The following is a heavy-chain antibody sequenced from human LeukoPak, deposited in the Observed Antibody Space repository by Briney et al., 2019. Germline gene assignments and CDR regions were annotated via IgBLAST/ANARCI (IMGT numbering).Heavy chain of an antibody. D-gene: IGHD6-6*01. CDR3: ARARRIAARPNWFDP. Sequence: XXGXXIXXGGYYXSWIRQHPGRGLEWXXYIYYRASTYYNPSRKRRVTISVDTSKNQFSLKLSSVTAADTAVYYCARARRIAARPNWFDPWGQGTLVTVSS. V-gene: IGHV4-31*02. J-gene: IGHJ5*02. CDR1: GXXIXXGGYY. CDR2: IYYRAST.